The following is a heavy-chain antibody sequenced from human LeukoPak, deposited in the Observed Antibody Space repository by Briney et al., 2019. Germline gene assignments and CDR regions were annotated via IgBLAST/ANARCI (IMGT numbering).Heavy chain of an antibody. V-gene: IGHV3-53*01. CDR3: ARVSGSYYPFDY. J-gene: IGHJ4*02. CDR1: GFTVSSDY. CDR2: IYTGGST. Sequence: GGSLGLSCVVSGFTVSSDYMSWVRQAPGKGLECVSLIYTGGSTYYADSVKGRFTISRDESKNTLYLQMNSLRAEDTAIYYCARVSGSYYPFDYWGQGTLVTVSS. D-gene: IGHD1-26*01.